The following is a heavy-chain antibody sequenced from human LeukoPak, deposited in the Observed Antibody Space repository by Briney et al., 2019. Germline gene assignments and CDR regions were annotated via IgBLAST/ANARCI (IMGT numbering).Heavy chain of an antibody. CDR3: ARDIPHGYSYGLYYYGMDV. CDR2: IKTDGSEK. J-gene: IGHJ6*02. V-gene: IGHV3-7*01. D-gene: IGHD5-18*01. Sequence: GGSLRLSCEGSGFTFSNYWMGWVRQAPGKGLQWVANIKTDGSEKYYVDSVKARFTISRDNAKNSLYLQMNSLRAEDTAVCYCARDIPHGYSYGLYYYGMDVWGQGTTVTVSS. CDR1: GFTFSNYW.